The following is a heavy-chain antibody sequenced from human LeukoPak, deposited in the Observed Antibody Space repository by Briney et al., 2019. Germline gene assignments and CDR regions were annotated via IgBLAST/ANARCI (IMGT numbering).Heavy chain of an antibody. J-gene: IGHJ5*02. CDR1: GFTFSRHG. D-gene: IGHD5-18*01. CDR2: MSYDGSNK. V-gene: IGHV3-30*18. CDR3: AKAEYTYGTMTYFHP. Sequence: PGGSLRLSCAASGFTFSRHGMPWVRQAPGKGLEWVAGMSYDGSNKFYADSVKGRFTISRDNSKNTLFLQMNNLKTEDTAAYYCAKAEYTYGTMTYFHPWGQETLVTVSS.